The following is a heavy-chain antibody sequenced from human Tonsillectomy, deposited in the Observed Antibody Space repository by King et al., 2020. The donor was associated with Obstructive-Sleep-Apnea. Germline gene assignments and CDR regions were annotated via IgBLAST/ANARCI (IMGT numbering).Heavy chain of an antibody. Sequence: VQLVESGAEVKKPGASVKVSCKASGYTFTGYYMHWLRQSPGQGLEWMGWINPDTGDTNFAQNFQGRDTMTRDTSISTAYMELSRLRSDDTAVYYCARNSGYDYYFDYWGQGTLATVSS. J-gene: IGHJ4*02. CDR1: GYTFTGYY. D-gene: IGHD5-12*01. CDR2: INPDTGDT. V-gene: IGHV1-2*02. CDR3: ARNSGYDYYFDY.